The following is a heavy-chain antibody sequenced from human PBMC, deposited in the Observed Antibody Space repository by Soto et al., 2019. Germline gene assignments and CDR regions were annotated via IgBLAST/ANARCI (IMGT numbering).Heavy chain of an antibody. CDR1: GGTFSSYA. CDR2: IIPIFGTA. Sequence: SVKVSCKASGGTFSSYAISWVRQAPGQGLEWMGGIIPIFGTANYAQKFQGRVTITADESTSTAYMELSSLRSEDTAVYYCARFDSPHAYFDYWGQGTLVTVLL. CDR3: ARFDSPHAYFDY. J-gene: IGHJ4*02. V-gene: IGHV1-69*13. D-gene: IGHD3-9*01.